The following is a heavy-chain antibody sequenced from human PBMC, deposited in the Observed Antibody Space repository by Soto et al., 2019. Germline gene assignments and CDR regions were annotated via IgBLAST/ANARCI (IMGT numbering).Heavy chain of an antibody. CDR2: ISGDGTNQ. CDR1: GFTFINYA. V-gene: IGHV3-30-3*01. CDR3: ARHLSHLRTGWLDP. J-gene: IGHJ5*02. Sequence: QEQLVESGGGVVQPGRSLRLSCRVSGFTFINYAMHWVRQAPGKGLEWVALISGDGTNQYYADSVKGRFTISRDNSRNTLYLQMNSLRADVTAVYYCARHLSHLRTGWLDPWGQGTLVTVSS. D-gene: IGHD7-27*01.